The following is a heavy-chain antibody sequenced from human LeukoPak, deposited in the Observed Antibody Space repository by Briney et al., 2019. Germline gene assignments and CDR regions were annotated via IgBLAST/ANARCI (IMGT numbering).Heavy chain of an antibody. V-gene: IGHV4-39*01. CDR2: IYYSGST. CDR3: ASLQQLSNFDY. CDR1: GGSISSSSYY. Sequence: SETLSLTYTVSGGSISSSSYYWGWIRQPPGKGLEWIGSIYYSGSTYYNPSLKSRVTISVDTSKNQFSLKLSSVTAADTAVYYCASLQQLSNFDYWGQGTLVTVSS. J-gene: IGHJ4*02. D-gene: IGHD3-16*02.